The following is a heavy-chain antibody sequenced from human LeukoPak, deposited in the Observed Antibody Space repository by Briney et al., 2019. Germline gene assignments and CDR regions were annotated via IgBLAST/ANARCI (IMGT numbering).Heavy chain of an antibody. Sequence: PGGSLRLSCAASGFTFSSYGMHWVRQAPGKGLEWVAVISYDGSNKYYADFVKGRFTISRDNSKNTLYLQMNSLRAEDTAVYYCAKGMVRGPYYYYGMDVWGKGTTVTVSS. V-gene: IGHV3-30*18. CDR1: GFTFSSYG. CDR3: AKGMVRGPYYYYGMDV. D-gene: IGHD3-10*01. J-gene: IGHJ6*04. CDR2: ISYDGSNK.